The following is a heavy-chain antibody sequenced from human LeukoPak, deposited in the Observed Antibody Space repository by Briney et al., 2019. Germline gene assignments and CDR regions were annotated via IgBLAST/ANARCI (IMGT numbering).Heavy chain of an antibody. CDR1: GYTFTSFD. Sequence: GASVKVSCKASGYTFTSFDINWVRQATGQGLEWMGWMNPNSGNTGYAQKFQGRVTMTRNTSTSTAYMELSSLRSEDTAIYYCARNFRVLNWFDPWGQGTLVTVSS. CDR3: ARNFRVLNWFDP. V-gene: IGHV1-8*01. D-gene: IGHD3-3*01. CDR2: MNPNSGNT. J-gene: IGHJ5*02.